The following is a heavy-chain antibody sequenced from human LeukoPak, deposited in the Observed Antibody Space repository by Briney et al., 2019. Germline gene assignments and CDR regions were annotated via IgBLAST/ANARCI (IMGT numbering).Heavy chain of an antibody. J-gene: IGHJ4*02. CDR1: GYTFTGYY. V-gene: IGHV1-2*02. CDR3: ARGRVVVTAYFDY. D-gene: IGHD2-21*02. CDR2: INPNSGGT. Sequence: ASVKVSCKASGYTFTGYYMHWVRQAPGQGLEWMGWINPNSGGTNYAQKFQGRVTMTRDTSISTAYMELRRLRSDDTAVYYCARGRVVVTAYFDYWGQGTLVTVSS.